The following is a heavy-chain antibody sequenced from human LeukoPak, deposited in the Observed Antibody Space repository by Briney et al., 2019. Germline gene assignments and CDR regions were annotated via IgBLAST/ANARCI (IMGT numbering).Heavy chain of an antibody. CDR3: AGRGGHNYYYYYMDV. CDR2: MNPNSGNT. D-gene: IGHD2-15*01. J-gene: IGHJ6*03. V-gene: IGHV1-8*01. Sequence: ASVKVSCKASGYTFTSYDINWVRQATGQGLEWMGWMNPNSGNTGYAQKFQGRVAMTRNTSISTAYMELSSLSAEDTAVYYCAGRGGHNYYYYYMDVWGKGTTVTVSS. CDR1: GYTFTSYD.